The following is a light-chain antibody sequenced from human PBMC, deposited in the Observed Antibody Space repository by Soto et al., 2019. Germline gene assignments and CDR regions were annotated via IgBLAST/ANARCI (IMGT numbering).Light chain of an antibody. J-gene: IGKJ1*01. V-gene: IGKV3-15*01. CDR1: QSVSSN. Sequence: EIVLTQSPGTLSLSPGKRATLSCRASQSVSSNLAWYQQKPGQAPRLLIYGASTSATGVPARFSGSGSGTEFTLTISNLQSEDFAVYHCQQYDKWPRTFGQGTKVDI. CDR2: GAS. CDR3: QQYDKWPRT.